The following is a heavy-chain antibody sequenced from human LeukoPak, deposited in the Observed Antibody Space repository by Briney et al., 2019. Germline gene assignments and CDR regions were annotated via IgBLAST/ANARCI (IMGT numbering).Heavy chain of an antibody. V-gene: IGHV3-74*01. Sequence: GGSLRLSCATSGFTFSSHRMHWVRPTPGKGLGWVTRISPDGSDTYYADSVKGRFTISRDNAKNTLYLQMNSLRAEDTAVYYCVRGTYGYNYGYLDYWGQGTLVTVSS. J-gene: IGHJ4*02. CDR2: ISPDGSDT. D-gene: IGHD5-24*01. CDR1: GFTFSSHR. CDR3: VRGTYGYNYGYLDY.